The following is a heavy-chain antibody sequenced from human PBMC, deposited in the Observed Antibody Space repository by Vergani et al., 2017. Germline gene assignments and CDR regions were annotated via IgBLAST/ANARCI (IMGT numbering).Heavy chain of an antibody. J-gene: IGHJ6*01. CDR1: GFPFSDAA. CDR3: IRQGNYGDVDFFYAMDV. V-gene: IGHV3-73*01. Sequence: EVQLLESGGGLVQPGGSLRLTCAASGFPFSDAALHWVRQAPGKGLEWIGRIRSQPNSHATAYGVSIKGKFTISRDDSKNTAFLLMHRLTTEDTAVYYCIRQGNYGDVDFFYAMDVWGPGTTVTVSS. D-gene: IGHD4-17*01. CDR2: IRSQPNSHAT.